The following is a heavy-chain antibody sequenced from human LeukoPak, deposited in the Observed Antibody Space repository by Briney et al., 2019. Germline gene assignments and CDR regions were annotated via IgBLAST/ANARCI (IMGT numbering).Heavy chain of an antibody. CDR2: VKSKADGGTI. Sequence: PGGSLRLSCAASGFTFSSYSMNWVRQAPGKGLEWVGRVKSKADGGTIDYAAPVKGRFTISRDDSKNTVYLQMNSLKTEDTAVYYCSTGGYFLDYWGQGTLVTVSS. V-gene: IGHV3-15*01. D-gene: IGHD2/OR15-2a*01. J-gene: IGHJ4*02. CDR3: STGGYFLDY. CDR1: GFTFSSYS.